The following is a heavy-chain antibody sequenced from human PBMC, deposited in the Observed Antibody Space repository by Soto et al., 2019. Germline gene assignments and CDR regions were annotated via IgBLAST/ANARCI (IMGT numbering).Heavy chain of an antibody. CDR1: GGSFSGYY. CDR3: ARLRGVVTPDY. Sequence: SETLSLTCAVYGGSFSGYYWSWIRQPPGKGLEWIGYIYYSGSTNYNPSLKSRVTISVDTSKNQFSLKLSSVTAADTAVYYCARLRGVVTPDYWGQGTLVTVSS. CDR2: IYYSGST. D-gene: IGHD2-21*02. V-gene: IGHV4-59*08. J-gene: IGHJ4*02.